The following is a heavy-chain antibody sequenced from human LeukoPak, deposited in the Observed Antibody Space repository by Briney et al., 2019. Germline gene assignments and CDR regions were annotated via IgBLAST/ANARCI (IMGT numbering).Heavy chain of an antibody. CDR1: GFSVSSNF. CDR3: AKEMATITAFDY. Sequence: GSLRLSCAASGFSVSSNFMSWVRQAPEKGLEWVSLISGDGGSTYYADSVKGRLTISRDNSKNSLYLQMNSLRTEDTALYYCAKEMATITAFDYWGQGTLVTVSS. CDR2: ISGDGGST. D-gene: IGHD5-24*01. V-gene: IGHV3-43*02. J-gene: IGHJ4*02.